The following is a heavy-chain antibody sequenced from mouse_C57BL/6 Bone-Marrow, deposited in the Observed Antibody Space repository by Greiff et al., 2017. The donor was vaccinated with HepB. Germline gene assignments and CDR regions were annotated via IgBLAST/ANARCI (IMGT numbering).Heavy chain of an antibody. D-gene: IGHD1-1*01. CDR2: INPGSGGT. V-gene: IGHV1-54*01. CDR3: ASDYYGSRDFDY. Sequence: VQLQQSGAELVRPGTSVKVSCKASGYAFTNYLIEWVKQRPGQGLEWIGVINPGSGGTNYNEKFKGKATLTAAKSSSTAYMQLSSLTSEDSAVYFCASDYYGSRDFDYWGQGNTLTVSS. J-gene: IGHJ2*01. CDR1: GYAFTNYL.